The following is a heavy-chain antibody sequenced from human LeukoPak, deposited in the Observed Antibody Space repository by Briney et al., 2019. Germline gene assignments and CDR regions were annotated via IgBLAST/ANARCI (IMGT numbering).Heavy chain of an antibody. Sequence: PGGSLRLSCAASGFTFENYGMSWVRQVPGKGLEWVSGINWSGGSTDYADSVKGRFTISRDNAKNSVYLQMNNPRAEDTALYHCARDVGYEYFWFDPWGQGTLVTVSS. J-gene: IGHJ5*02. D-gene: IGHD5-12*01. CDR1: GFTFENYG. V-gene: IGHV3-20*01. CDR3: ARDVGYEYFWFDP. CDR2: INWSGGST.